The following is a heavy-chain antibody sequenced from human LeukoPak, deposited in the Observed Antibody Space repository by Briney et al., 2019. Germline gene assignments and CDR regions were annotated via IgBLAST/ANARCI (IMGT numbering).Heavy chain of an antibody. J-gene: IGHJ4*02. CDR2: IYNDNT. Sequence: PGGSLRLSCTVSGFTVISNSMSWVRQAPGKGLEWVSFIYNDNTHYSESVNGRLTISRDNSKNTLYLQMNSLRAEDTAVYYCARDLADGYNYFDYWGQGTLVTVSS. V-gene: IGHV3-66*03. CDR1: GFTVISNS. D-gene: IGHD5-24*01. CDR3: ARDLADGYNYFDY.